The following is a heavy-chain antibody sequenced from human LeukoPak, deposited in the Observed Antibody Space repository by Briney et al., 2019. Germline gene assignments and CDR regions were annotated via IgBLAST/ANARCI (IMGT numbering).Heavy chain of an antibody. CDR3: AREAPYCSGGSCYSRYYYYYMDV. CDR1: GFTVSSNY. Sequence: GGSLRLSCAASGFTVSSNYMSWVRQAPGKGLEGVSVIYSGGSTYYADSVKGRFTISRDNSKNTLYLQMNSLRAEDTAVYYCAREAPYCSGGSCYSRYYYYYMDVWGKGTTVTVSS. D-gene: IGHD2-15*01. J-gene: IGHJ6*03. CDR2: IYSGGST. V-gene: IGHV3-53*01.